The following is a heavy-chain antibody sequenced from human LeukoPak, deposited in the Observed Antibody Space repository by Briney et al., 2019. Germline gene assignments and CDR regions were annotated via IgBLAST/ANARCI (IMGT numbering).Heavy chain of an antibody. Sequence: ASVKVSCKASGYTFTGYYMHWVRQAPGQGLEWMGWINPNSGGTNYVQKFQGRVTMTRDTSISTAYMELSSLRSEDTAVYYCARVRYCSGGSCYRNYYYYYMDVWGKGTTVTISS. CDR1: GYTFTGYY. CDR3: ARVRYCSGGSCYRNYYYYYMDV. D-gene: IGHD2-15*01. J-gene: IGHJ6*03. CDR2: INPNSGGT. V-gene: IGHV1-2*02.